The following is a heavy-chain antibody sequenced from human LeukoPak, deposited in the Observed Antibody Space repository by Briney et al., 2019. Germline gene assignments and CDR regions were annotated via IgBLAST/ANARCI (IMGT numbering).Heavy chain of an antibody. J-gene: IGHJ4*02. CDR3: AKDIASSGYPYYFDY. CDR2: ISWNSGGI. Sequence: GGSLRLSCAASRFTFSNYAMSWVRQAPGKGLEWVSGISWNSGGIGYADSVKGRFTISRDNAKNSLYLQMNSLRAEDTALYYCAKDIASSGYPYYFDYWGQGTLVTVSS. D-gene: IGHD3-22*01. CDR1: RFTFSNYA. V-gene: IGHV3-9*01.